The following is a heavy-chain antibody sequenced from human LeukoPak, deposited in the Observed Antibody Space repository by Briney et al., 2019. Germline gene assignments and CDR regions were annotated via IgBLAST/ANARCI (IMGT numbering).Heavy chain of an antibody. CDR3: AREYSYGPQYFDY. V-gene: IGHV1-69*05. CDR1: GGTFSSYA. CDR2: IIPIFGTA. Sequence: ASVKVSCKASGGTFSSYAISWVRQAPGQGLEWMGGIIPIFGTANYAQKFQGRVTITTDESTSTAYMELSSLRSVDTAVYYCAREYSYGPQYFDYWGQGTLVTVSS. J-gene: IGHJ4*02. D-gene: IGHD5-18*01.